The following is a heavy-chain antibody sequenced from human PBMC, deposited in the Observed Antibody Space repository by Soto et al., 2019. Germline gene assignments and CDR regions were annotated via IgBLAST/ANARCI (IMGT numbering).Heavy chain of an antibody. V-gene: IGHV3-53*01. CDR3: ARDKPFLHALEI. J-gene: IGHJ3*02. D-gene: IGHD3-3*02. CDR1: GFTVSSNY. Sequence: GGSLTLSCAASGFTVSSNYMSWVRQAPGKGLEGVSVIYSGGSTYYSDSVKGRFTISRDNSKNTLYLQMNSRRAEDTAVYYCARDKPFLHALEIWGQGTMVTVSS. CDR2: IYSGGST.